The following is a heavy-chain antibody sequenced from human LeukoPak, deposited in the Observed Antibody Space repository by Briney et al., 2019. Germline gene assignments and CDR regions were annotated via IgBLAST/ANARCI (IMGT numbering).Heavy chain of an antibody. J-gene: IGHJ3*02. CDR3: AKTERLIDAFDI. CDR2: INPSGGST. V-gene: IGHV1-46*01. D-gene: IGHD1-1*01. Sequence: EASVMVSCKASGYTFTSYYMHWVRQAPGQGLEWMGIINPSGGSTSYAQKFQGRVTMTRDTSTSTVYMELSSLRSEDTAVYYCAKTERLIDAFDIWGQGTMVTVSS. CDR1: GYTFTSYY.